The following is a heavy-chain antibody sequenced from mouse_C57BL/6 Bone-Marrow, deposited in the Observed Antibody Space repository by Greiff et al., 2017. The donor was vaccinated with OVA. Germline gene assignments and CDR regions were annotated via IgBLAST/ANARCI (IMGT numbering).Heavy chain of an antibody. CDR1: GFNIKDDY. CDR2: IDPENGDT. V-gene: IGHV14-4*01. J-gene: IGHJ1*03. Sequence: VQLQQSWAELVRPGASVKLSCTASGFNIKDDYMHWVKQRPEQGLEWIGWIDPENGDTEYASKFQGQATITADTSSNTAYLQLSSLTSEDTAVYYCTTGATVADWYFDVWGTGTTVTVSS. CDR3: TTGATVADWYFDV. D-gene: IGHD1-1*01.